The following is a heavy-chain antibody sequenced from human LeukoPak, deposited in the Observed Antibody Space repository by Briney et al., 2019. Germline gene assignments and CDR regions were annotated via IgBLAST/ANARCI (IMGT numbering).Heavy chain of an antibody. J-gene: IGHJ4*02. Sequence: SSETLSLTCTVSGXSISSYYWSWIRQPPGKGLEWIGYIYYSGSTNYNPSLKSRVTISVDTSKNQFSLKLSSVTAADTAVYYCARVIATAGIRYFDYWGQGTLVTVS. CDR1: GXSISSYY. CDR2: IYYSGST. CDR3: ARVIATAGIRYFDY. V-gene: IGHV4-59*01. D-gene: IGHD6-13*01.